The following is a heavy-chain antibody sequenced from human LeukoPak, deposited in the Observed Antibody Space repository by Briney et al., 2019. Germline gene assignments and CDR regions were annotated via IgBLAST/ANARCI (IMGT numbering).Heavy chain of an antibody. CDR3: ARDREMASREVAFDI. Sequence: GGSLRLSCAASGFTFSSYWMHWVRQAPGKGLVWVSRVNRDGNNTAYADSVKGRFTISRDKSKNTVYLQMNSLRVEDMAVYYCARDREMASREVAFDIWGQGTAVTVFS. D-gene: IGHD5-24*01. J-gene: IGHJ3*02. V-gene: IGHV3-74*01. CDR1: GFTFSSYW. CDR2: VNRDGNNT.